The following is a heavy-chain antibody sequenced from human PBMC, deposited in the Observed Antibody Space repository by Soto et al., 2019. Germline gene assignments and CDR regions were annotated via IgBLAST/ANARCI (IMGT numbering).Heavy chain of an antibody. Sequence: QVQLQESAPGLVKPSWTLSLTCAVSSGSISSSNWWRWVRQPPGKGLEWIGEIYHSGSSNYNPSLKRLVNRSVDKSKNQRSRNLSYVAAADTAVYYCARVPRALTTIFGVDTHWFDPWGQGTLVTVSS. CDR3: ARVPRALTTIFGVDTHWFDP. CDR1: SGSISSSNW. J-gene: IGHJ5*02. CDR2: IYHSGSS. V-gene: IGHV4-4*02. D-gene: IGHD3-3*01.